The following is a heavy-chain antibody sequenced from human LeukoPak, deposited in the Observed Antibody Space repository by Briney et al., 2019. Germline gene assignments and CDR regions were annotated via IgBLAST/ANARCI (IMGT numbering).Heavy chain of an antibody. D-gene: IGHD3-10*01. CDR3: ARGPGSGSYRSEHDY. CDR2: INHSGST. Sequence: SETLSLTCAVYGGSFSGYYWSWIRQPPGKGLEWIGEINHSGSTNYNPSLKSRVTISVDTSKNQFSLKLSSVTAADTAVYYCARGPGSGSYRSEHDYWGQGTLVTVSS. CDR1: GGSFSGYY. V-gene: IGHV4-34*01. J-gene: IGHJ4*02.